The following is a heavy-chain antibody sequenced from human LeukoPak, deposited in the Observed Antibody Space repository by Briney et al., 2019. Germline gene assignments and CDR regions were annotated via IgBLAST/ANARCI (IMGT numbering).Heavy chain of an antibody. D-gene: IGHD6-6*01. V-gene: IGHV1-2*02. CDR3: ARDYSSSSGGNYYYYHMDV. Sequence: ASVKVSCKASGYTFTGYYMHWVRQAPGQGLEWMRWIKPNSGGTNYAQKFQGRVTMTRDTSISKVYMELSRLRSDDTAVYYCARDYSSSSGGNYYYYHMDVWGKGTTVTVSS. J-gene: IGHJ6*03. CDR1: GYTFTGYY. CDR2: IKPNSGGT.